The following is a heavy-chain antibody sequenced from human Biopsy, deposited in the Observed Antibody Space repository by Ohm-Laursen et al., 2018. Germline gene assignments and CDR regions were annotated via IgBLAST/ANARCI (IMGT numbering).Heavy chain of an antibody. CDR1: GYTFTGYH. J-gene: IGHJ5*02. CDR3: TRGGYYYDSLAYYYWFDP. CDR2: INAKTGDT. Sequence: VASVKVSCKASGYTFTGYHVHWVRQAPGQGLEWMGWINAKTGDTNYAQKFQGRVTMTRDTSISTAYVDLSSLRSDDTAVYYCTRGGYYYDSLAYYYWFDPWGQGTPVTVSS. V-gene: IGHV1-2*02. D-gene: IGHD3-22*01.